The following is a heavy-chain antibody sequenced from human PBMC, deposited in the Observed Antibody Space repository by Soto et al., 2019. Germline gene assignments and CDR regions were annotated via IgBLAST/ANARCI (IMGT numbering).Heavy chain of an antibody. Sequence: GGSLRLSCAASGFTFTRYSMNWVRQAPGKGLEWVSSISSTTNYIYYADSMKGRFTVSIDNAKNSVYLEMNSLSAEDTAVYYCARESEDLTSNFDYWGQGTMVTVSS. J-gene: IGHJ4*02. CDR1: GFTFTRYS. CDR3: ARESEDLTSNFDY. V-gene: IGHV3-21*01. CDR2: ISSTTNYI.